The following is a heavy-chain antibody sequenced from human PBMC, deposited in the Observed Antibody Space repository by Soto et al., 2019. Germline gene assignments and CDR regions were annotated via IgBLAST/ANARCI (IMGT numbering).Heavy chain of an antibody. CDR2: ISYEGSNN. CDR3: ARGAEYQLLSRDYFYGMDV. D-gene: IGHD2-2*01. Sequence: QVQLVEAGGGVVQPGRSLRLSCGASGFTFNSHGMHWVRQAPGKGLERVAVISYEGSNNFYAESVKGRFTISRDNSKNTLYLQMNRLRREDTAVYYCARGAEYQLLSRDYFYGMDVWGQGTTVTVSS. J-gene: IGHJ6*02. CDR1: GFTFNSHG. V-gene: IGHV3-30*03.